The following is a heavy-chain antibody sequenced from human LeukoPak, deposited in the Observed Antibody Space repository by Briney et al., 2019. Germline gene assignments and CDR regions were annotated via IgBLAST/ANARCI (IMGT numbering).Heavy chain of an antibody. CDR2: ISAYNGNT. CDR1: GYTFTNYG. V-gene: IGHV1-18*01. CDR3: ARGSGSYYKFIDY. J-gene: IGHJ4*02. D-gene: IGHD1-26*01. Sequence: ASVKVSCKASGYTFTNYGVSWVRQAPGQGLEWMGWISAYNGNTDYAQKFQGRVTMTTDTSTSTAYMELRSLRSEDTAVYYCARGSGSYYKFIDYWGQGTLVTVSS.